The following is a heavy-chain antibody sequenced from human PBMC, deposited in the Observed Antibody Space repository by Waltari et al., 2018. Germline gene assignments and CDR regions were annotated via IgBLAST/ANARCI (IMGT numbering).Heavy chain of an antibody. CDR1: GGSLSSYY. V-gene: IGHV4-59*01. Sequence: QVQLQESGPGLVKPSETLSLTCTVSGGSLSSYYWSWIRQPPGKGLEWIGYIYYSGSTNYNPSLKSRVTISVDTSKNQFSLKLSSVTAADTAVYYCARVKQDFTYGMDVWGQGTTVTVSS. CDR3: ARVKQDFTYGMDV. CDR2: IYYSGST. D-gene: IGHD2-15*01. J-gene: IGHJ6*02.